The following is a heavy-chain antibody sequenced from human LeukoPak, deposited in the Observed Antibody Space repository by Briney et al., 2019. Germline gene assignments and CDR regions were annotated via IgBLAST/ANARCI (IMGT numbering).Heavy chain of an antibody. V-gene: IGHV3-7*04. J-gene: IGHJ4*02. D-gene: IGHD3-16*01. CDR3: ARGLGFAC. Sequence: GGSLRLSCVASGFTFSGYWMSWVRQARGKGLEWVANIKEDGSETNYVDSVKGRFTISRDNAKKSMYLQMNSLRAEDTAVYYCARGLGFACWGLGTLVIVSS. CDR1: GFTFSGYW. CDR2: IKEDGSET.